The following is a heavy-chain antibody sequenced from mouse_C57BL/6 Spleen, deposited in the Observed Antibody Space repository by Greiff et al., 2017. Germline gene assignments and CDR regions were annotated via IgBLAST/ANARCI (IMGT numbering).Heavy chain of an antibody. CDR2: ISHGGSYT. J-gene: IGHJ4*01. CDR1: GFTFSSYA. Sequence: EVKLVESGGGLVKPGGSLKLSCAASGFTFSSYAMSWVRQTPEKRLEWVATISHGGSYTYYPDNVKGRFTLSRDNAKNNLYLQMGHLKSEDTAMYYCARDRRLRGVYAMDYWGQGTSVTVSS. CDR3: ARDRRLRGVYAMDY. V-gene: IGHV5-4*01. D-gene: IGHD1-1*01.